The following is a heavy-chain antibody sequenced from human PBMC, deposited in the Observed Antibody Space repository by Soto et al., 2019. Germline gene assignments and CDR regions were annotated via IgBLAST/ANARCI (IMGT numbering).Heavy chain of an antibody. D-gene: IGHD2-15*01. V-gene: IGHV1-18*01. CDR2: ISAYNGKT. Sequence: ASVKVSCRASGYTFTSYDINWVRQATGQGLEWMGWISAYNGKTNYAQKLQGRVTMTTDTYTSTAYMELRSLRSDDTAVYYCARAYCSGGSCYDSGMDAWGQGTTVPFSS. J-gene: IGHJ6*02. CDR1: GYTFTSYD. CDR3: ARAYCSGGSCYDSGMDA.